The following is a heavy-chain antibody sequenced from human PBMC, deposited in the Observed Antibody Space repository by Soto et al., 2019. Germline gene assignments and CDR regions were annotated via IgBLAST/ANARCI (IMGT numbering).Heavy chain of an antibody. V-gene: IGHV1-46*01. J-gene: IGHJ4*02. Sequence: ASVKVSCKTSGYSFPNYSLHWVRQAPGQGLEWLGMINPTGGVTAFAPNFQVRFSMTTDTATTTVYMGLSGLGSDDTAVYYCARDESDTCISIFGENHQTSYWGQGTRVTVSS. CDR2: INPTGGVT. CDR3: ARDESDTCISIFGENHQTSY. CDR1: GYSFPNYS. D-gene: IGHD3-3*01.